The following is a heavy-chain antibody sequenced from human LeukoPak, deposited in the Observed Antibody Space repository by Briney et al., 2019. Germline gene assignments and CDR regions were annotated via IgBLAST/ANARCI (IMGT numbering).Heavy chain of an antibody. Sequence: ASVKVSCKASGYTFTSYGISWVRQAPGQGLEWMGIINPSGGSTSYAQKFQGRVTMTRDTSTSTVYMELSSLRPEDTAVYYCASLAAGKGDYWGQGTLVTVSS. CDR3: ASLAAGKGDY. D-gene: IGHD6-13*01. CDR2: INPSGGST. CDR1: GYTFTSYG. J-gene: IGHJ4*02. V-gene: IGHV1-46*01.